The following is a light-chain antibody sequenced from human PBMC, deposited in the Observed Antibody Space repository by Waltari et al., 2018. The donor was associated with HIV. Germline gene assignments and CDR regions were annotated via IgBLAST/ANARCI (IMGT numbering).Light chain of an antibody. CDR3: QSYDRSLSAVV. J-gene: IGLJ2*01. Sequence: QPVLTQPHSVSGAPGQRVTISCPGNNPNLGPNFDVHWYQQLPGSAPNLLIHGNKLRPSGVPDRLSGSKSGTSASLAVSGLQAEDEGDYYCQSYDRSLSAVVFGGGTKLTVL. CDR1: NPNLGPNFD. V-gene: IGLV1-40*01. CDR2: GNK.